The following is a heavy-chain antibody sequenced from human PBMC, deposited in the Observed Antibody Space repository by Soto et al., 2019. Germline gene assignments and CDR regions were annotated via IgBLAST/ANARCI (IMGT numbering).Heavy chain of an antibody. V-gene: IGHV3-23*01. J-gene: IGHJ3*01. CDR1: GFSFSSYA. CDR2: ISGGGGNT. CDR3: AKERYWSATSCYGGFDV. D-gene: IGHD2-2*01. Sequence: EVQLLESGGDLVQSGGSLRLSCAASGFSFSSYAMSWVRQAPGRGLEWVSTISGGGGNTQYAESVKGRFTISRDNSKNTRHLQISALRAEDTALYFCAKERYWSATSCYGGFDVWGQGTVVTVSS.